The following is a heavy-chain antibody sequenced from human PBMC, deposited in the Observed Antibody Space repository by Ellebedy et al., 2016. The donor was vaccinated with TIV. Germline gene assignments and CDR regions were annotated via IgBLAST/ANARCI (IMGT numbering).Heavy chain of an antibody. Sequence: PGGSLRLSCGASGFAFSSNWMYWVRQDPGQGLVWVSRINGGGSTTGYADSVKGRFTISRNNAKNTLYLQMNSLRAEDTAVYYCARWDFDSFNAFDIWGQGTTVTVSS. J-gene: IGHJ3*02. CDR3: ARWDFDSFNAFDI. D-gene: IGHD3-9*01. CDR2: INGGGSTT. V-gene: IGHV3-74*01. CDR1: GFAFSSNW.